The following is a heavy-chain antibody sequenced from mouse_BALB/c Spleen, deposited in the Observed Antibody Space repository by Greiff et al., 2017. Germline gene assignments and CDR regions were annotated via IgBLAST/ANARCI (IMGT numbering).Heavy chain of an antibody. Sequence: VKLMESGPELVKPGASVRISCKASGYTFTSYYIHWVKQRPGQGLEWIGWIYPGNVNTKYNEKFKGKATLTADKSSSTAYMQLSSLTSEDSAVYFCARTSYYRYDGWYFDVWGAGTTVTVSS. D-gene: IGHD2-14*01. J-gene: IGHJ1*01. CDR1: GYTFTSYY. CDR3: ARTSYYRYDGWYFDV. CDR2: IYPGNVNT. V-gene: IGHV1S56*01.